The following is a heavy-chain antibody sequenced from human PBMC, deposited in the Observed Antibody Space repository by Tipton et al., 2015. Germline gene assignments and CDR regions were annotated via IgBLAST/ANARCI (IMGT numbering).Heavy chain of an antibody. CDR3: ACQDYDLLSRDYPAIDY. CDR2: IHYSGST. Sequence: LRLSCTVSSDSISKYYWSWIRQPPGKELEWIGYIHYSGSTNYNPSLKSRVTISVDTSKTQFSLKVSSVTAADTAVYYCACQDYDLLSRDYPAIDYWGQGTLVIVSS. D-gene: IGHD3-3*01. J-gene: IGHJ4*02. V-gene: IGHV4-59*08. CDR1: SDSISKYY.